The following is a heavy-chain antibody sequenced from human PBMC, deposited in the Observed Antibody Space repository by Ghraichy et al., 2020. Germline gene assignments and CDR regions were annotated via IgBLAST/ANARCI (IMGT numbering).Heavy chain of an antibody. J-gene: IGHJ4*02. CDR3: AREGGRNDFWSDYSGLQY. V-gene: IGHV1-3*01. CDR1: GYTFTSYA. CDR2: INAGNGNT. D-gene: IGHD3-3*01. Sequence: ASVKVSCKASGYTFTSYAMHWVRQAPGQRLEWMGWINAGNGNTKFSQRFQGRVTITRDTSASTAYMELSSLRSEDTAVYYCAREGGRNDFWSDYSGLQYWGQGTLVTVPS.